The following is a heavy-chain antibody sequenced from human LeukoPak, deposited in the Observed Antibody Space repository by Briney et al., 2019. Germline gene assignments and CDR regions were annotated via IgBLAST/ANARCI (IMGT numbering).Heavy chain of an antibody. Sequence: PGGSLRLSCVASGFIFRSFTMSWVRQTPGEVLEWVSAISGGSSSTYYADSVKGRFTISRDYSKNTVYLQMNSLRDEDTAVYYCAKMVAVAGFESWGQGTLVTVSS. CDR3: AKMVAVAGFES. J-gene: IGHJ4*02. CDR1: GFIFRSFT. V-gene: IGHV3-23*01. D-gene: IGHD6-19*01. CDR2: ISGGSSST.